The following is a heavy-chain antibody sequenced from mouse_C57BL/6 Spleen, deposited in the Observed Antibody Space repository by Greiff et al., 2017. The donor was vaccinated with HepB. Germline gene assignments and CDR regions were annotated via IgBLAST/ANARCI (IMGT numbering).Heavy chain of an antibody. CDR1: GYTFTGYW. J-gene: IGHJ1*03. Sequence: QVQLQQSGAELMKPGASVKLSCKATGYTFTGYWIEWVKQRPGHGLEWIGEILPGSGSTNYNEKFKGKATFTADTSSNTAYMQLSSLTTEASAIYYCASITTVVANWYFDVWGTGTTVTVSS. V-gene: IGHV1-9*01. CDR3: ASITTVVANWYFDV. CDR2: ILPGSGST. D-gene: IGHD1-1*01.